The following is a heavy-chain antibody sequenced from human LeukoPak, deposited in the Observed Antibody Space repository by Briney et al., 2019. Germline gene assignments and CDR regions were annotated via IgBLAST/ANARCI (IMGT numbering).Heavy chain of an antibody. CDR1: GGSINSGDYY. V-gene: IGHV4-31*03. CDR2: IYYSGST. J-gene: IGHJ4*02. CDR3: ARRYCSSTSCHYFDY. Sequence: SETLSLTCTVSGGSINSGDYYWSWIRQHPGKGLEWTGYIYYSGSTYYNPSLKSRVTISVDTSKNHFSLKLSSVTAADTAVYYCARRYCSSTSCHYFDYWGQGTLVTVSS. D-gene: IGHD2-2*01.